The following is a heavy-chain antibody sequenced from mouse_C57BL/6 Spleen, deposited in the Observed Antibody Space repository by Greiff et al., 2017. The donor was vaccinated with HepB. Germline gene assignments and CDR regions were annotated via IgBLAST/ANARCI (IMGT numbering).Heavy chain of an antibody. CDR2: IYPGDGDT. CDR3: AASGDYEGDY. D-gene: IGHD2-4*01. J-gene: IGHJ2*01. V-gene: IGHV1-82*01. CDR1: GYAFSSSW. Sequence: VQLVESGPELVKPGASVKISCKASGYAFSSSWMNWVKQRPGKGLEWIGRIYPGDGDTNYNGKFKGKATLTADKSSSTAYMQLSSLTSEDAAVYFCAASGDYEGDYWGQGTTLTVSS.